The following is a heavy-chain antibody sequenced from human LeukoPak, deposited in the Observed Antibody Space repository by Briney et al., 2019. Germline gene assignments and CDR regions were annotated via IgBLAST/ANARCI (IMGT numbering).Heavy chain of an antibody. CDR3: ARGVTGGWYGDFQH. CDR1: GGSFSGYR. V-gene: IGHV4-34*01. J-gene: IGHJ1*01. D-gene: IGHD6-19*01. Sequence: PSETLSLTCSVYGGSFSGYRWSWIRQPPGKGLEWIGEINHSGSTNYNPSLKSRVTISVDTSKNQFSLKLSSVTAADTVVYYCARGVTGGWYGDFQHWGQGTLVTVSS. CDR2: INHSGST.